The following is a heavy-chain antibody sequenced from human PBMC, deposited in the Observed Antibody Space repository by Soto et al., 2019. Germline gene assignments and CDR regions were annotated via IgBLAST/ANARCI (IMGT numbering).Heavy chain of an antibody. D-gene: IGHD3-16*01. J-gene: IGHJ6*02. CDR1: GGTFSSYA. CDR2: IIPIFATA. CDR3: AQCLLGVNYYYGMDV. Sequence: QVQLVQSGAEVKKPGSSVKVSCKASGGTFSSYAINWVRQAPGQGLEWMGGIIPIFATADYAQKFQGRVTXAXAXYSXTADVELSSLRSEDPVVYYCAQCLLGVNYYYGMDVWGQGTTVTVSS. V-gene: IGHV1-69*05.